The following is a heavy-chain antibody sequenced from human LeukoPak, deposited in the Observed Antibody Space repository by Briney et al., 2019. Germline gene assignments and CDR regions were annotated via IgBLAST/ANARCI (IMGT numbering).Heavy chain of an antibody. CDR3: ARSGYCSGGSCYVDY. V-gene: IGHV3-64*01. CDR1: GFTFSSYA. J-gene: IGHJ4*02. Sequence: GGSLRLSCTASGFTFSSYAMHWVRQAPGKGLEYVSAISSNGGSTYYANSVKGRFTIFRDNSKNTLYLQMGSLRDEDMAVYYCARSGYCSGGSCYVDYWGQGALVTVSS. CDR2: ISSNGGST. D-gene: IGHD2-15*01.